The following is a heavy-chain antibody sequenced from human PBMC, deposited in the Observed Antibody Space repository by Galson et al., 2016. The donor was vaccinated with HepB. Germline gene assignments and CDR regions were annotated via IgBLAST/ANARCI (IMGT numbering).Heavy chain of an antibody. CDR3: AREYNGKCVFDS. CDR2: IYYRGNT. Sequence: SETLSLTCTVSGDSINSHLYYWGWIRQAPGKGLEWIGTIYYRGNTYYNPSLAGRATISVDTSTNQFSLKVNSVTAADTAAYYCAREYNGKCVFDSWGQGPLVTASS. V-gene: IGHV4-39*07. CDR1: GDSINSHLYY. J-gene: IGHJ5*01. D-gene: IGHD1-14*01.